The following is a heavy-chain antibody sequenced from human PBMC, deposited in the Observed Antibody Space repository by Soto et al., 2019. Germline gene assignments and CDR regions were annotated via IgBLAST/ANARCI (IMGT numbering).Heavy chain of an antibody. CDR2: INPNSGGT. V-gene: IGHV1-2*04. J-gene: IGHJ4*02. CDR3: ARSPLRFLEWLLPDY. Sequence: SXKVSCTASGYTXSGYYMDWVRQAPGQGLEWMGWINPNSGGTNYAQKFQVWVTMTSDTSISKADMELSRMRSYDTAVYYCARSPLRFLEWLLPDYWGQGALGTVSS. D-gene: IGHD3-3*01. CDR1: GYTXSGYY.